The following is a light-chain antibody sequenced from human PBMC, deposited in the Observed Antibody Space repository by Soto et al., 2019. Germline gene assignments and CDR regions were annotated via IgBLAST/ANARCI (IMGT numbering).Light chain of an antibody. V-gene: IGLV6-57*04. CDR2: EDN. J-gene: IGLJ2*01. CDR1: SGSIASNY. Sequence: NFMLTQPHSVSESPGKTVTISCTRSSGSIASNYVQWYQQRPGSAPTTVIYEDNQRPSGVHDRFSGSIDSSSNSASLTISGLKTEDEADYYCQSYDSSTVVFGGGTKVTVL. CDR3: QSYDSSTVV.